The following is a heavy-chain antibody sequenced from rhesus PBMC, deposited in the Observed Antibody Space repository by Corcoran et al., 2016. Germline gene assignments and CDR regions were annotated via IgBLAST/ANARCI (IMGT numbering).Heavy chain of an antibody. CDR1: GGSIRSSTW. V-gene: IGHV4-65*01. CDR2: ISGSRGST. J-gene: IGHJ4*01. Sequence: QVQLQESGPGLVKPSETLSLTCAVSGGSIRSSTWWSWIRQPPGNGLEWIGYISGSRGSTYYNPSLKSRVTISTDTSKNQFSLKLSSVTAADTAVYYCARDSVDTATVTYYFDYWGQGVLVTVSS. CDR3: ARDSVDTATVTYYFDY. D-gene: IGHD5-12*01.